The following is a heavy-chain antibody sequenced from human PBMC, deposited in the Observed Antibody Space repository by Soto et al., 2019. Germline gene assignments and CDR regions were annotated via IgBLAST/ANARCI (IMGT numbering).Heavy chain of an antibody. J-gene: IGHJ3*02. V-gene: IGHV4-59*08. CDR2: IYYSGST. D-gene: IGHD5-12*01. CDR1: GGSISSYY. Sequence: PSETLSLTCTVSGGSISSYYWNWIRQPPGKGLEWIGYIYYSGSTKYNPSLKSRVTISVDTSKNQFSLKLSSVTAADTAVYYCARHGNIVAAISSAFDIWGQGTVVTVS. CDR3: ARHGNIVAAISSAFDI.